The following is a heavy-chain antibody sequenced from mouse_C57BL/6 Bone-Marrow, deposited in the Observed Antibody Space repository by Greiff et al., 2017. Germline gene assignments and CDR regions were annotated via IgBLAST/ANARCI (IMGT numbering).Heavy chain of an antibody. V-gene: IGHV1-55*01. J-gene: IGHJ2*01. D-gene: IGHD2-3*01. CDR3: ARYGGWLLPYFDY. CDR1: GYTFTSYW. CDR2: IYPRDGST. Sequence: QVQLQQPGAELVKPGASVKMSCKASGYTFTSYWITWVKQRPGQGLEWIGDIYPRDGSTKYNEKFKGKATLTVDTSSSTAYMELHSLTSEDSAVYFCARYGGWLLPYFDYWGQGTTLTVSS.